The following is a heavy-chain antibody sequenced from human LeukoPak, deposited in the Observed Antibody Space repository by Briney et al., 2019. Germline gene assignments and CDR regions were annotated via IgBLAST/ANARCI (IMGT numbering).Heavy chain of an antibody. CDR2: IIPILGIA. J-gene: IGHJ4*02. D-gene: IGHD5-12*01. Sequence: SVKVSCKTSGGTFSSYAISWVRQAPGQGLEWMGRIIPILGIANYAQKYQGRVTITADKSTSTAYMELSSLRSEDTAVYDCARDNYSGYTTGDYWGQGTLVTVSS. V-gene: IGHV1-69*04. CDR1: GGTFSSYA. CDR3: ARDNYSGYTTGDY.